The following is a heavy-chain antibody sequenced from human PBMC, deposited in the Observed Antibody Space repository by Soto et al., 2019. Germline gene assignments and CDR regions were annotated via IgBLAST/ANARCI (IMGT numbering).Heavy chain of an antibody. V-gene: IGHV4-31*03. Sequence: SETLYLTCTFSGGSISSGGYYWSWIRQHPGKGLEWIGYIYYSGSTYYNPSLKSRVTISVDTSKNQFSLKLSSVTAADTAVYYCAKMATISAFDYWGQGTLVTVSS. J-gene: IGHJ4*02. D-gene: IGHD5-12*01. CDR2: IYYSGST. CDR3: AKMATISAFDY. CDR1: GGSISSGGYY.